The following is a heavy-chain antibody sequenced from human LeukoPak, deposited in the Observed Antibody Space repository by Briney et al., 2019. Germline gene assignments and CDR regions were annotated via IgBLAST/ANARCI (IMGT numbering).Heavy chain of an antibody. V-gene: IGHV3-7*01. CDR2: IKQDGSEK. J-gene: IGHJ4*02. D-gene: IGHD3-22*01. CDR1: GFTFSSYW. CDR3: ARGGPYYYDSSGYFDY. Sequence: GSLRLSCAASGFTFSSYWMSWVRQAPGKGLEWVANIKQDGSEKYYVDSVKGRFTISRDNAKNSLYLQMNSLRAEDTAVYYCARGGPYYYDSSGYFDYWGQGTLVTVSS.